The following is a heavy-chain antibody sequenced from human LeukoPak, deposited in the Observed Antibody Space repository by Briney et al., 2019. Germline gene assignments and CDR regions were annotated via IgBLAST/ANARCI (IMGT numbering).Heavy chain of an antibody. CDR3: ARDDWNSGSSPFDP. D-gene: IGHD1-26*01. J-gene: IGHJ5*02. V-gene: IGHV1-69*04. Sequence: SVKVSCKASGGTFSSYAISWVRQAPGQGLEWMGRIIPILGIANYAQKFQGRVTITADKSTSTAYMELSSLRSEDTAVYYCARDDWNSGSSPFDPWGQGTLVTASS. CDR1: GGTFSSYA. CDR2: IIPILGIA.